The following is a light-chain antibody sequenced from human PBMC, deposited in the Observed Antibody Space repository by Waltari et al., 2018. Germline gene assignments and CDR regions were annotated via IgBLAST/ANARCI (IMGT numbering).Light chain of an antibody. V-gene: IGKV3-20*01. CDR2: GAS. CDR3: QQSHSSPRT. Sequence: EIVLTQSPGTLSLSPGARATLSCRASQNIGSSYLAGYQQKPGQAPRLLIYGASSRATGITDRFSGSGSGTDFTLTISRLEPEDFAVYYCQQSHSSPRTFGQGTKVEIK. CDR1: QNIGSSY. J-gene: IGKJ1*01.